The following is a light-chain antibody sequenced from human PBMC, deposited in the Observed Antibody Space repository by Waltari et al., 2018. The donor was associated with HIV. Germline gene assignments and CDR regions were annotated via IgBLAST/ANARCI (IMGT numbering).Light chain of an antibody. V-gene: IGLV2-14*01. CDR3: TSYISSASPE. J-gene: IGLJ3*02. Sequence: QSALTQPASVSGSPGQSITISCTGTGSDLRDYNSVSWYQHHPGKAPKVIIYEVIKRPSGVSSRFSGSISGNTASLTIYGLQAEDEADYFCTSYISSASPEFGGGTKVTVL. CDR1: GSDLRDYNS. CDR2: EVI.